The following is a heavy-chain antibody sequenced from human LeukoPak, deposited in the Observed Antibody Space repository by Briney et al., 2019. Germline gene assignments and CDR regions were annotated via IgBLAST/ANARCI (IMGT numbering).Heavy chain of an antibody. D-gene: IGHD2-8*01. CDR1: GGSISSSSYY. CDR3: ARRAYCTNGVCYHYYYYYMDV. V-gene: IGHV4-39*07. CDR2: IYYSGST. J-gene: IGHJ6*03. Sequence: SETLSLTCTVSGGSISSSSYYWGWIRQPPGKGLEWIGSIYYSGSTYYNPSLKSRVTISVDTSKNQFSLKLSSVTAADTAVYYCARRAYCTNGVCYHYYYYYMDVWGKGTTVTVSS.